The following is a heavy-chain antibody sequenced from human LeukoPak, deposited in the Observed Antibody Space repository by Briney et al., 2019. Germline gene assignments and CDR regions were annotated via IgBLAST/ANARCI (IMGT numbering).Heavy chain of an antibody. CDR2: IWYDGSKK. D-gene: IGHD2-2*01. CDR1: GLSFSSYG. V-gene: IGHV3-33*06. J-gene: IGHJ5*02. CDR3: AKDGKEGCSTTSCYWDNWFDP. Sequence: PGGSLRLSCAASGLSFSSYGMQWVRQAPGKGLERVAVIWYDGSKKYNADSMKGRFTFSRDNSKNTLYLQMNSLRAEDTAVYYCAKDGKEGCSTTSCYWDNWFDPWGQGTLVTVSS.